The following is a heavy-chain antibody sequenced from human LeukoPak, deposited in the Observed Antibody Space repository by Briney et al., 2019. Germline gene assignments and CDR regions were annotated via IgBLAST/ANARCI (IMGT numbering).Heavy chain of an antibody. CDR3: ARGPVYYGSGSYYNWFDP. CDR1: GYTFTGYY. V-gene: IGHV1-2*02. CDR2: INPNSGGT. Sequence: ASVKVSCKASGYTFTGYYMHWVRQAPGQGLEWMGWINPNSGGTNYAQKFQGRVTMTRDTSISTAYMELSRLRSDDTAVYYCARGPVYYGSGSYYNWFDPWGQGTLVTVSS. D-gene: IGHD3-10*01. J-gene: IGHJ5*02.